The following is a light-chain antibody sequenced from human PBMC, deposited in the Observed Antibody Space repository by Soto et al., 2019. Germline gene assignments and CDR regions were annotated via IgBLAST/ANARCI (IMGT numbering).Light chain of an antibody. J-gene: IGLJ2*01. Sequence: QSALTQPASVSGSPGQSITISCTGTSSDVGSYNYVSWYQQHPGKAPKLMIYEVSDRPSGISSRFSGSKSGNTASLTISGLQTEDEADYHCATWDDTLSGPVFGGGTKVTVL. V-gene: IGLV2-14*01. CDR1: SSDVGSYNY. CDR3: ATWDDTLSGPV. CDR2: EVS.